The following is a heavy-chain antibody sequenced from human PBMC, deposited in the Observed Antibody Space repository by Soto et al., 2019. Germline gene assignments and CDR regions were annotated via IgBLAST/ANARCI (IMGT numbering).Heavy chain of an antibody. J-gene: IGHJ6*02. CDR1: GYSFNNYW. CDR3: ARYYGRDYYYGMDV. V-gene: IGHV5-51*01. D-gene: IGHD3-3*01. Sequence: GEPLKISGKGSGYSFNNYWIGWVRQRPGKGLEWMGIIYPGDSDTKYSPSFQGQVTISADRSISTTYLQWISLQASDSAMYYCARYYGRDYYYGMDVWGQGTTVTVSS. CDR2: IYPGDSDT.